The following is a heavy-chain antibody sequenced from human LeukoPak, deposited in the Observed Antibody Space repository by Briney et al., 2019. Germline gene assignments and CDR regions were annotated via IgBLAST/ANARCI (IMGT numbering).Heavy chain of an antibody. Sequence: GGSLRLSCAASGFSFSNYGMHWVRQAPGKGLEWVAVIWYDGSSEYYVDSVKGRFTISRDNSKNTLYLQMNSLRAEDTAVYYCAKGIKNFYYYMDVWGKGTTVTVTS. V-gene: IGHV3-33*06. CDR2: IWYDGSSE. CDR3: AKGIKNFYYYMDV. J-gene: IGHJ6*03. CDR1: GFSFSNYG.